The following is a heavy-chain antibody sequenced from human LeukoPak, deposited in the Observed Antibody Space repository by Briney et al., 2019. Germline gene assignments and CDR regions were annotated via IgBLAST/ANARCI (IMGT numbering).Heavy chain of an antibody. Sequence: SETLSLTCAVYGGSFSGYYWSWIRQPPGKGLEWIGEINHSGSTNYNPSLKSRVTISVDTSKNQFSLKLSSVTAADTAVYYCARGTEDAFDIWGQGTMVTVSS. CDR3: ARGTEDAFDI. CDR2: INHSGST. J-gene: IGHJ3*02. V-gene: IGHV4-34*01. CDR1: GGSFSGYY.